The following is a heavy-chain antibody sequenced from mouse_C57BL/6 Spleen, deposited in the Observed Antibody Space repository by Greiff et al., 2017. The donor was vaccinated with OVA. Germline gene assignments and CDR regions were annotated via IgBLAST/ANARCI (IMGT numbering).Heavy chain of an antibody. CDR2: IYPGGGYT. CDR3: ARRHYGSSYYFDV. Sequence: QVQLQQSGAELVRPGTSVKMSCKASGYTFTNYWIGWAKQRPGHGLEWIGDIYPGGGYTNYNEKFKGKATLTADKSSRTAYMQFSSLTSEDSAIYYCARRHYGSSYYFDVWGTGTTVTVSS. J-gene: IGHJ1*03. CDR1: GYTFTNYW. D-gene: IGHD1-1*01. V-gene: IGHV1-63*01.